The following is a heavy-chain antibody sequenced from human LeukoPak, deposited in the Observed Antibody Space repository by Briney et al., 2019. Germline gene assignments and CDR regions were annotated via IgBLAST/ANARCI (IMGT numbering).Heavy chain of an antibody. V-gene: IGHV1-8*03. Sequence: ASVKVSCKASGYTFTSYDINWVRQATGQGLEWMGWMNPNSGNAGYAQKFQGRVTITRNTSISAAYMELSSLRSDDTAVYYCARGDLVGVDDTNFDYWGQGTLVTVSS. CDR3: ARGDLVGVDDTNFDY. CDR2: MNPNSGNA. J-gene: IGHJ4*02. CDR1: GYTFTSYD. D-gene: IGHD1-26*01.